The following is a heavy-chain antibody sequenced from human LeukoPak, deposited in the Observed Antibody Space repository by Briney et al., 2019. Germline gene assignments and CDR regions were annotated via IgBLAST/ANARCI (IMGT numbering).Heavy chain of an antibody. J-gene: IGHJ4*02. D-gene: IGHD3-9*01. Sequence: ASVKVSCKASGYTFTSYSINWVRQAPGQGLEWMGWINTNTGNPTYAQGFTGRFVFSLDTSVSTAYLQISSLKAEDTAVYYCARFLVDWGLDYFDYWGQGTLVTVSS. CDR1: GYTFTSYS. V-gene: IGHV7-4-1*02. CDR2: INTNTGNP. CDR3: ARFLVDWGLDYFDY.